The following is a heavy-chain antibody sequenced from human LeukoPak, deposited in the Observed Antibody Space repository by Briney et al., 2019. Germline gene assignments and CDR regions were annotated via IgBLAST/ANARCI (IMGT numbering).Heavy chain of an antibody. CDR3: ARVESAAGGQYY. D-gene: IGHD6-13*01. CDR2: IIPILGIA. CDR1: GGTFSSYA. Sequence: SVKVSCKASGGTFSSYAVSWVRQAPGQGLEWMGRIIPILGIANYAQKFQGRVTITADKSTSTAYMELSSLRSEDTAVYYCARVESAAGGQYYWGQGTLVTVSS. J-gene: IGHJ4*02. V-gene: IGHV1-69*04.